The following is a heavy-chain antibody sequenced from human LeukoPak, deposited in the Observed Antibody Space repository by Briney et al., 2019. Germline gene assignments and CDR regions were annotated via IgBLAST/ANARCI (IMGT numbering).Heavy chain of an antibody. J-gene: IGHJ4*02. V-gene: IGHV3-48*02. CDR3: ARGVVY. CDR1: GFSFSSYT. Sequence: PGGSLRLSCAASGFSFSSYTMNWVRQAPGKGLEWISYISSSGNIMYYADSAKGRFTISRDNAKNSLYLQMNSLRDEDTAVYYCARGVVYWGQGTLVTVSS. CDR2: ISSSGNIM.